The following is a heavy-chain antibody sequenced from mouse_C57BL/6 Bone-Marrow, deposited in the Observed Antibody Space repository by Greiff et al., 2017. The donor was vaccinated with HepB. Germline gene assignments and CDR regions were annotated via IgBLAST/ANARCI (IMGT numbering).Heavy chain of an antibody. J-gene: IGHJ2*01. V-gene: IGHV1-74*01. D-gene: IGHD1-1*01. Sequence: QVQLKQPGAELVKPGASVKVSCKASGYTFTSYWMHWVKQRPGQGLEWIGRIHPSDSDTNYNQKFKGKATLTVDKSSSTAYMQLSSLTSEDSAVYYCAIEGYYGSSYVWGYWGQGTTLTVSS. CDR2: IHPSDSDT. CDR3: AIEGYYGSSYVWGY. CDR1: GYTFTSYW.